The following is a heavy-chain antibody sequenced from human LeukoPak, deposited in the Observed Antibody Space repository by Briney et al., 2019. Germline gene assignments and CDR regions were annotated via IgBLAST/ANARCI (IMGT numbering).Heavy chain of an antibody. CDR1: GFTFSKFW. D-gene: IGHD7-27*01. Sequence: GGSLRLSCLVSGFTFSKFWMSWVRQAPGRGLEWVANIHPEGNEKYHVESVKGRFTISIDNAKNLLFLQMNGLRVEDTAVYYCASGDDFSGDHWGQGTLVTVSS. CDR2: IHPEGNEK. J-gene: IGHJ4*02. V-gene: IGHV3-7*01. CDR3: ASGDDFSGDH.